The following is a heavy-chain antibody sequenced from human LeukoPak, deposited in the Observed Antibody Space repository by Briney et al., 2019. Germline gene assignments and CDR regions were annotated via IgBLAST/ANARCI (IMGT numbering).Heavy chain of an antibody. CDR1: GGTFSSYT. CDR2: IIPILCIA. Sequence: SVKVSCKASGGTFSSYTISGVRQAPGQGLEWMGRIIPILCIANYAQKFQGRVTITADKYTSTAYMEMGSLRSEDTAVYYCAGTNCSGGSCSWFDPWGQGTLVTVSS. D-gene: IGHD2-15*01. V-gene: IGHV1-69*02. J-gene: IGHJ5*02. CDR3: AGTNCSGGSCSWFDP.